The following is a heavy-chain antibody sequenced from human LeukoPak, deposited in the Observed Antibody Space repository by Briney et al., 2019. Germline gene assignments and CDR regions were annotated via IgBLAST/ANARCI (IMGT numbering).Heavy chain of an antibody. D-gene: IGHD2-2*01. CDR2: ISGSGGST. Sequence: PGRSLRLSCAASGFTFSSYGMHWVRQAPGKGLEWVSAISGSGGSTYYADSVKGRFTISRDNSKNTLYLQMNSLRAEDTAVYYCAKKGVVPAAPIGYWGQGTLVTVSS. CDR3: AKKGVVPAAPIGY. J-gene: IGHJ4*02. CDR1: GFTFSSYG. V-gene: IGHV3-23*01.